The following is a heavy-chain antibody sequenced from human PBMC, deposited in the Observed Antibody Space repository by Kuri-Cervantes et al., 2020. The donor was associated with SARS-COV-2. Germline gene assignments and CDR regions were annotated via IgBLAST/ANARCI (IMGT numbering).Heavy chain of an antibody. V-gene: IGHV1-8*02. D-gene: IGHD5-18*01. J-gene: IGHJ4*02. Sequence: ASVKVSCKASGYTSTSYDINWVRQATGQGLEWMGWMNPNSGNTGYAQKLQGRVTMTTDTSTSTAYMELRSLRSDDTAVYYCAREGGYSYGLDYWGQGTLVTVSS. CDR3: AREGGYSYGLDY. CDR2: MNPNSGNT. CDR1: GYTSTSYD.